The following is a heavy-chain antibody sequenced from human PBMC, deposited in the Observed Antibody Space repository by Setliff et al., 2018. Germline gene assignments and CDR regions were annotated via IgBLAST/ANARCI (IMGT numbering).Heavy chain of an antibody. V-gene: IGHV3-7*03. D-gene: IGHD2-21*01. J-gene: IGHJ4*02. CDR2: IKQDGSEE. Sequence: LRLSCAASGFTFSSYGMHWVRQAPGKGLEWVANIKQDGSEEYYVDSVRGRFTISRDNAHNSLYLQMNNLRVEDTAVDYCTTRYHNPGDGYMAVFDFWGQGSLVTVSS. CDR1: GFTFSSYG. CDR3: TTRYHNPGDGYMAVFDF.